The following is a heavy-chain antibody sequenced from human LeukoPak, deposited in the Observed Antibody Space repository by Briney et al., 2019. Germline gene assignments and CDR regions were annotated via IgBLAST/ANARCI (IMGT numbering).Heavy chain of an antibody. J-gene: IGHJ4*02. CDR1: GFTFSSYW. CDR2: INSDGSST. D-gene: IGHD1-7*01. Sequence: QPGGSLRLSCAASGFTFSSYWMHWVRHAPGKGLVWVSRINSDGSSTSYADSVKGRFTISRDNAKNSLYLQMNSLRAEDTAVYYCASLWQYNWNYALDYWGQGTLVTVSS. V-gene: IGHV3-74*01. CDR3: ASLWQYNWNYALDY.